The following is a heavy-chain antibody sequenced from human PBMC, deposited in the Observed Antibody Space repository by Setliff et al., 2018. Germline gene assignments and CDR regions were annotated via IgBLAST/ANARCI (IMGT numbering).Heavy chain of an antibody. CDR2: TYYNGTA. CDR1: GGSISGSHYS. CDR3: VRESRSTWYRRDF. Sequence: LSLTCSVSGGSISGSHYSWVWMRQPPGKRLEWIGSTYYNGTAYYNPSLQSRVAISVDTPKNYFSLDVNSVTAADTAVYYCVRESRSTWYRRDFWGQGTLVTVS. V-gene: IGHV4-39*02. D-gene: IGHD6-13*01. J-gene: IGHJ4*02.